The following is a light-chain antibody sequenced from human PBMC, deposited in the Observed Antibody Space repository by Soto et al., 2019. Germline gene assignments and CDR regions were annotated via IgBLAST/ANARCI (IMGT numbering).Light chain of an antibody. CDR3: ASYAGNTRYV. CDR2: EVN. Sequence: QSVLSPPPSASVTPGQSLTISCTGVSSVVGGYDCVLWCQQYPGKAAKLIIFEVNKRPSEVPDRFSGSKSINTASLTDSEPRGEDDAVYYCASYAGNTRYVFGSGTKVPV. V-gene: IGLV2-8*01. J-gene: IGLJ1*01. CDR1: SSVVGGYDC.